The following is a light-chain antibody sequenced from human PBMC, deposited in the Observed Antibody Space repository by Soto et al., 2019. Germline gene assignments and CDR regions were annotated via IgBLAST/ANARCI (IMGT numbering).Light chain of an antibody. J-gene: IGKJ1*01. CDR2: DAS. CDR3: QQYDSYWT. CDR1: QHINNW. Sequence: DIQMTQSPSTLSASVGDRVTITCRASQHINNWLAWYQQKPGKAPELLIYDASNLESGVPSRFSGSGSGTEFTHTISSLQPDDFASYYCQQYDSYWTFGLGTKVEIK. V-gene: IGKV1-5*01.